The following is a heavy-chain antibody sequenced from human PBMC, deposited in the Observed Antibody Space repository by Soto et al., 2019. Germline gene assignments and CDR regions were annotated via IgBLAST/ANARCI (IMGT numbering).Heavy chain of an antibody. D-gene: IGHD6-13*01. Sequence: SETLSLTCTVSGGSISSYYWSWIRQPPGKGLEWIGYIYYSGSTNYNPSLKSRVTISVDTSKNQFSLKLSSVTAADTAVYYCARRGGSSWYHDAFDIWGQGTMVTVSS. CDR3: ARRGGSSWYHDAFDI. CDR2: IYYSGST. J-gene: IGHJ3*02. CDR1: GGSISSYY. V-gene: IGHV4-59*08.